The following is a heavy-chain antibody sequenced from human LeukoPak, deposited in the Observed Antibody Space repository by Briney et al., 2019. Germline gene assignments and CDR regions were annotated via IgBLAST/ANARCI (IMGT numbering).Heavy chain of an antibody. CDR1: GFAFDEHG. Sequence: GGSLRLSCTASGFAFDEHGMSWVPQVPGKGLECVSGINWSGGSTGYADPLRGRFTISRDNAKNSLYIQMDSLRAEDTALYYCARAPITSPFYFDYWGQGTLVTVSS. CDR3: ARAPITSPFYFDY. V-gene: IGHV3-20*04. D-gene: IGHD2-2*01. CDR2: INWSGGST. J-gene: IGHJ4*02.